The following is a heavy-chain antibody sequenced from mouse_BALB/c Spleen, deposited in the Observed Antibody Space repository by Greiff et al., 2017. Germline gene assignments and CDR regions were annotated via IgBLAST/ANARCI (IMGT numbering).Heavy chain of an antibody. Sequence: VQLQQSGAELVKPGASVKLSCTASGFNIKDTYMHWVKQRPEQGLEWIGRIDPANGNTKYDPKFQGKATITADTSSNTAYLQLSSLTSEDTAVYYCARPSTMSTTIAYWGQGTLVTVSA. CDR3: ARPSTMSTTIAY. D-gene: IGHD2-4*01. CDR2: IDPANGNT. CDR1: GFNIKDTY. V-gene: IGHV14-3*02. J-gene: IGHJ3*01.